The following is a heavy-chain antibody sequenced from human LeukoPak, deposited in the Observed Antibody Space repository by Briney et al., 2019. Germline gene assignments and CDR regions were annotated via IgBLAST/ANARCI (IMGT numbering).Heavy chain of an antibody. CDR2: IYYSGST. CDR3: ARLGRDAYNLFDY. D-gene: IGHD5-24*01. CDR1: GGSISPYY. V-gene: IGHV4-59*01. J-gene: IGHJ4*02. Sequence: SETLSLTCTVSGGSISPYYWTWIRQPPRKGLEYIGYIYYSGSTNYNPSLKSRVTISLDTSNNQFSLKLASVTAADTAVYYCARLGRDAYNLFDYWVQGTLVTVSS.